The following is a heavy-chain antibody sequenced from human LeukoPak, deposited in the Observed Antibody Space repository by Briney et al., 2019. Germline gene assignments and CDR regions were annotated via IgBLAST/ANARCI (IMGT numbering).Heavy chain of an antibody. Sequence: SETLSLTCTASGGSISSYYWSWIRQPPGKGLEWIGYIYYSGSTNYNPSLKSRVTISVDTSKNQFSLKLSSVTAADTAVYYCARGGGIAAAGIPTLFDYWGQGTLVTVSS. V-gene: IGHV4-59*01. CDR2: IYYSGST. CDR1: GGSISSYY. J-gene: IGHJ4*02. CDR3: ARGGGIAAAGIPTLFDY. D-gene: IGHD6-13*01.